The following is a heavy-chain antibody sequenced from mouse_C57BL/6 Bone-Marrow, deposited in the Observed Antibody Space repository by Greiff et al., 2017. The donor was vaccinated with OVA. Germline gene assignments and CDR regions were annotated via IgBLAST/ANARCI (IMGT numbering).Heavy chain of an antibody. Sequence: EVQLVESGGGLVQPTGSLKLSCAASGFSFNTYAMNWARQAPGKGLEWVARIRSKSNNYATYYADSVKDRFTISRDDSESMLYLQMNNLKTEDTAMYYCALYYYGSSYAMDYWGQGTSVTVSS. CDR2: IRSKSNNYAT. CDR1: GFSFNTYA. D-gene: IGHD1-1*01. CDR3: ALYYYGSSYAMDY. J-gene: IGHJ4*01. V-gene: IGHV10-1*01.